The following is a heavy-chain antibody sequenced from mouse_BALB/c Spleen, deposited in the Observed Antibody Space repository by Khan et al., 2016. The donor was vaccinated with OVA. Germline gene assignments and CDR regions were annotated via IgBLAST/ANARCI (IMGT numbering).Heavy chain of an antibody. D-gene: IGHD2-10*01. J-gene: IGHJ4*01. CDR1: GYTFTNYG. CDR3: ARPPYFSYVMVY. CDR2: INTYTGEP. Sequence: QIQLVQSGPELKKPGETVKISCKASGYTFTNYGMNWVKQAPGKDLKWMGWINTYTGEPTYADDFKGRFAFSLETSASTAYLQINNLKNEDTATYFWARPPYFSYVMVYWGQGTSVTVSS. V-gene: IGHV9-3-1*01.